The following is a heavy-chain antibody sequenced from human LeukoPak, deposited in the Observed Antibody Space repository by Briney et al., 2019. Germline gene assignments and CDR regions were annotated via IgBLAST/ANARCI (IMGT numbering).Heavy chain of an antibody. CDR1: GFTFGDYA. CDR3: TKNLRRLDY. D-gene: IGHD4-17*01. CDR2: IRSKAYGGTT. Sequence: PGGSLRLSCTASGFTFGDYAMSWVRQAPGKGLEWVGSIRSKAYGGTTEYAASVKGRFTISRDDSKSIAYLQMNSLKTEDTAVYYCTKNLRRLDYWGQGTLVTVSS. J-gene: IGHJ4*02. V-gene: IGHV3-49*04.